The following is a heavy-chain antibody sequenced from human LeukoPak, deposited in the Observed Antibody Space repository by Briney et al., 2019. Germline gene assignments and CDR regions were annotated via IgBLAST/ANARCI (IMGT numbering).Heavy chain of an antibody. V-gene: IGHV4-39*01. CDR3: ARHEGEGFWFGESAYYFDY. J-gene: IGHJ4*02. D-gene: IGHD3-10*01. CDR2: INYRGST. Sequence: GSLRLSCAASGFTFSDYYMSWIRQAPGKGLEWIGSINYRGSTHHNPSFKGRLTISVDRSNNQFSLRLSSVTATDTAVYYCARHEGEGFWFGESAYYFDYWGQGTLVTVSS. CDR1: GFTFSDYY.